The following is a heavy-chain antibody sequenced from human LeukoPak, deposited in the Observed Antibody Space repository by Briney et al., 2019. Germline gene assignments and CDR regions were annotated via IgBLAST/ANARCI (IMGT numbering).Heavy chain of an antibody. Sequence: GGSLRLSCAASGFTFSSYSMNWVRQAPGKGLEWVSSISSSSSYIYYADSVKGRFTISRDNAKNSLYLQMNSLRAEDTAVYYCAKGFYGDFLYYFDYWGQGTLVTVSS. CDR3: AKGFYGDFLYYFDY. J-gene: IGHJ4*02. D-gene: IGHD4-17*01. CDR1: GFTFSSYS. V-gene: IGHV3-21*01. CDR2: ISSSSSYI.